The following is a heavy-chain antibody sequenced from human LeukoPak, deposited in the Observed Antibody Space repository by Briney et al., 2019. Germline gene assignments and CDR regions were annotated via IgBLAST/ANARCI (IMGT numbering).Heavy chain of an antibody. CDR2: IYYSGST. V-gene: IGHV4-39*07. J-gene: IGHJ4*02. D-gene: IGHD5-12*01. CDR3: ARVRGYSGYVFDY. CDR1: GXSISSTVHY. Sequence: SETLSLTCTVSGXSISSTVHYWAWIRQSPGKGLEWIGSIYYSGSTYYNPSLKSRVTISVGTSKSQFSLKLSSVTAADTAVYYCARVRGYSGYVFDYWGQGTLVTVSS.